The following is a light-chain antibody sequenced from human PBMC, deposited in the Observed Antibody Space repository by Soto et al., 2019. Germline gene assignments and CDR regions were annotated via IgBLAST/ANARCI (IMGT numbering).Light chain of an antibody. V-gene: IGLV3-9*01. CDR1: NIGRKS. Sequence: SYELTQPLSVSVALGQTARITCGGNNIGRKSVHWYQQKPGQAPVLVIYRDTNRPSGIPQRLSGNNSGDKATLTLSRAQAVEAADYSCQVRDSRSEFGGGTKLTVL. CDR2: RDT. J-gene: IGLJ2*01. CDR3: QVRDSRSE.